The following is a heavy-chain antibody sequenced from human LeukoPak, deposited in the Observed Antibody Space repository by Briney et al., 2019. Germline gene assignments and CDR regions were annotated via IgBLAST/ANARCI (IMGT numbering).Heavy chain of an antibody. CDR3: ARRSTIPTRLFDY. V-gene: IGHV5-51*01. J-gene: IGHJ4*02. CDR1: GYSFSNSW. CDR2: IYPGDSNA. Sequence: GEPLKISCKGSGYSFSNSWIGWVRQMPGNGLEWMGIIYPGDSNARYSPSFQGQVTFSADKSISTAYLQWSSLKASDTAMYYCARRSTIPTRLFDYWGQGTLVTVSS. D-gene: IGHD6-6*01.